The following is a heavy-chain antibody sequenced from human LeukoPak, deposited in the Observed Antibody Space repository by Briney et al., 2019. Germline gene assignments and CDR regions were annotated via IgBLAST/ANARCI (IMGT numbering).Heavy chain of an antibody. CDR2: INHSGST. CDR3: ASSVGSSSYIPYYYYGMDV. Sequence: PSETLSLTCAVYGGSFSGYYWSWIRQPPGKGLEWIGEINHSGSTNYNPSLKSRVTISVDTSKNQFSLKLSSMTAADTAVYYCASSVGSSSYIPYYYYGMDVWGQGTTVTVSS. J-gene: IGHJ6*02. V-gene: IGHV4-34*01. CDR1: GGSFSGYY. D-gene: IGHD2-2*01.